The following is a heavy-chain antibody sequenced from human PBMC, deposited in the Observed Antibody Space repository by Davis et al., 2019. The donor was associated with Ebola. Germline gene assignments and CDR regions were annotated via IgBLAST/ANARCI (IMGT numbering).Heavy chain of an antibody. D-gene: IGHD5-12*01. CDR3: ATADGRGPYYYYGMDV. Sequence: GESLKISCAASGIIFRTYWMSWVRQAPGKGLEWVSAISGSGGSTYYADSVKGRFTISRDNSKNTLYLQMNSLRAEDTAVYYVATADGRGPYYYYGMDVWGQGTTVTVSS. J-gene: IGHJ6*02. V-gene: IGHV3-23*01. CDR1: GIIFRTYW. CDR2: ISGSGGST.